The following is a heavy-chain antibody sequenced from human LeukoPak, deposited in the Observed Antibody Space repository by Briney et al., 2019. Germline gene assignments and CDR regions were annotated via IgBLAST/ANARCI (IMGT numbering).Heavy chain of an antibody. CDR1: GGSFSGYY. V-gene: IGHV4-34*01. D-gene: IGHD3-10*01. CDR2: IYYSGST. J-gene: IGHJ6*03. Sequence: SETLSLTCAVYGGSFSGYYWSWIRQPPGKGLEWIGSIYYSGSTYYNPSLKSRVTISVDTSKNQFSLKLSSVTAADTAVYYCARHRTMVRGVKIGYYMDVWGKGTTVTISS. CDR3: ARHRTMVRGVKIGYYMDV.